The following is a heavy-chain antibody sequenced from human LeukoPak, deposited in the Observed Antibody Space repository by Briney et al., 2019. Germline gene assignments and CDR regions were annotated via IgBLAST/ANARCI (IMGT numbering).Heavy chain of an antibody. V-gene: IGHV3-53*01. CDR2: IYSGGST. CDR1: GFTVSSNY. D-gene: IGHD3-3*01. Sequence: GGSLRLSCAASGFTVSSNYMSWVRQAPGKGLERVSVIYSGGSTYYADSVKGRFTISRDNSKNTLYLQMNSLRAEDTAVYYCARLWSGYYGDYWGQGTLVTVSS. CDR3: ARLWSGYYGDY. J-gene: IGHJ4*02.